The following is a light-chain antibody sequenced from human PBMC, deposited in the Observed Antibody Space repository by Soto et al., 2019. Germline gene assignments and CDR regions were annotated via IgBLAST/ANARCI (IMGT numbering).Light chain of an antibody. CDR1: SGDIGGYNY. Sequence: QSALTQPPSASGSPGQSVTISCSGTSGDIGGYNYVSWYQQRPGEAPKLMIYEVSQRPSGVPDRFSGSKSGITASLTVSGLQAEYEAEYYCSSYAGSNTVVFGGGTKLTVL. J-gene: IGLJ2*01. V-gene: IGLV2-8*01. CDR2: EVS. CDR3: SSYAGSNTVV.